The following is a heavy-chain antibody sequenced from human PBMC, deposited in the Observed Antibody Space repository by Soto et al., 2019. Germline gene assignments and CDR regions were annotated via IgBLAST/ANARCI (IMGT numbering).Heavy chain of an antibody. CDR2: ISRSSSYI. Sequence: LRLSCAASGFTFSSYSMNWVRQAPGKGLEWVSSISRSSSYIYYADSVKGRFTISRDNAKNSLYLQMNSLRAEDTAVYYCARDYQKGYYYDSSGYPLRNWFDPWGQGTLVTVSS. CDR1: GFTFSSYS. D-gene: IGHD3-22*01. V-gene: IGHV3-21*01. CDR3: ARDYQKGYYYDSSGYPLRNWFDP. J-gene: IGHJ5*02.